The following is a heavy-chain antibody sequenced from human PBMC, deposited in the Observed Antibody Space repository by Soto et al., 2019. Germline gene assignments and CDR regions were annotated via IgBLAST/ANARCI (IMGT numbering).Heavy chain of an antibody. CDR3: ARSLGETTSLFDY. CDR1: GYIFIHCF. CDR2: INPSSGST. J-gene: IGHJ4*02. Sequence: QVQLVQSGAEVKQPGASVRLSCEASGYIFIHCFMHWVRQAPGQGLEWMGGINPSSGSTTYAQKFQGRVTVTRDTSTSTVYMELSGLGSEDTAMYYCARSLGETTSLFDYWGQGSLVTVSA. V-gene: IGHV1-46*01. D-gene: IGHD1-26*01.